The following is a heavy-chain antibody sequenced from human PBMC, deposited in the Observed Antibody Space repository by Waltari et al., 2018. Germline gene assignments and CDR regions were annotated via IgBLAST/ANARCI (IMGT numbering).Heavy chain of an antibody. CDR1: GFTFSSYS. Sequence: EVQLVESGGGLVQPGGSLRLSCAASGFTFSSYSMNWVRQAPGKGLEWVSYISSSSSTIYYADSVKGRFTISRDNAKNSLYLQMNSLRAEDTAVYYCARDISLGYFDWSKGEAFDIWGQGTMVTVSS. D-gene: IGHD3-9*01. J-gene: IGHJ3*02. CDR2: ISSSSSTI. CDR3: ARDISLGYFDWSKGEAFDI. V-gene: IGHV3-48*04.